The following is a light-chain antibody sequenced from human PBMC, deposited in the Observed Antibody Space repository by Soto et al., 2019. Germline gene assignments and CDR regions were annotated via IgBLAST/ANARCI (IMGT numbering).Light chain of an antibody. CDR1: QSISSW. CDR2: RTS. V-gene: IGKV1-5*03. Sequence: DIQMTQSPSTLSASVGDRVTITCRASQSISSWLAWYQQKPGKAPKLLIYRTSSLEIGVSSRFSGSASGTGFTLTISSLQPDDFATYYCQHHNSFGGGTKVETK. J-gene: IGKJ4*01. CDR3: QHHNS.